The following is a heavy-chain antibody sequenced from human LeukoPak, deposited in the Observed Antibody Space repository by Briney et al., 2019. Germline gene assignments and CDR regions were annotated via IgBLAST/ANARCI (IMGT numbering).Heavy chain of an antibody. Sequence: PSETLSLTCSVSGSSISNYFWSWIRQHPGKGLEWIGYIYYSGSTYYNPSLKSRVTISVDTSKNQFSLKLSSVTAADTAVYYCARVKASYSSSRECWFDPWGQGTLVTVSS. CDR1: GSSISNYF. J-gene: IGHJ5*02. CDR3: ARVKASYSSSRECWFDP. D-gene: IGHD6-6*01. V-gene: IGHV4-59*06. CDR2: IYYSGST.